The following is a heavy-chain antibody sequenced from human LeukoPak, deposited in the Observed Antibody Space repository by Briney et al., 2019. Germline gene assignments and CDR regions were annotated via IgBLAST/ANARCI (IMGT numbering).Heavy chain of an antibody. Sequence: GGSLRLSCAASGFTFSSYEMNWVRQAPGKGLEWVANIKQDGSDKYYVDSVKGRFIISRDNAKNSLYLQMNSLRAEDTAVYYCARDHRGIFSPFDYWGQGTLVTVSS. V-gene: IGHV3-7*01. CDR3: ARDHRGIFSPFDY. CDR1: GFTFSSYE. J-gene: IGHJ4*02. CDR2: IKQDGSDK.